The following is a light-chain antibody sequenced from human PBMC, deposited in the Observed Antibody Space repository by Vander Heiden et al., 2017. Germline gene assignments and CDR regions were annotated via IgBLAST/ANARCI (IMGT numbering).Light chain of an antibody. CDR2: AAS. J-gene: IGKJ4*01. V-gene: IGKV1-39*01. CDR1: QSISSY. Sequence: DIQMTQSPSSLSASVGDRVTITCRASQSISSYLNWYQQKPGKAPKLLIYAASSLQSGVPSRFSSSGSGTDFTLTISSLQPEDFATYYCRQSYSTPPLTFGGGTKVEIK. CDR3: RQSYSTPPLT.